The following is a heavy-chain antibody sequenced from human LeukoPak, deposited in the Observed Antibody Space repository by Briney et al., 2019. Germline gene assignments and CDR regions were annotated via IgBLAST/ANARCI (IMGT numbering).Heavy chain of an antibody. D-gene: IGHD3-3*01. V-gene: IGHV4-39*01. CDR2: TYYSGST. Sequence: SETLSLTCTVSGGSISSSSYYWGWIRQPPGKGLEWIGSTYYSGSTYYNPSLKSRVTISVDTSKNQFSLKLSSVTAADTAVYYCASRVVWGQGTLVTVSS. J-gene: IGHJ4*02. CDR1: GGSISSSSYY. CDR3: ASRVV.